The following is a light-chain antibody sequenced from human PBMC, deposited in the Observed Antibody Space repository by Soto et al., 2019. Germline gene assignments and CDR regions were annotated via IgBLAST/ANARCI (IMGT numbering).Light chain of an antibody. CDR1: QSISSW. J-gene: IGKJ1*01. CDR3: QQYNSYPWT. V-gene: IGKV1-5*01. Sequence: DIQMTQSPPTLSAFVGDRVTITCRASQSISSWLAWYQQKPGKAPKVLIYEASNLEGGVPARFSGSGYGTEFTLPISSLQPDDLATYHCQQYNSYPWTFGQGTKVEIK. CDR2: EAS.